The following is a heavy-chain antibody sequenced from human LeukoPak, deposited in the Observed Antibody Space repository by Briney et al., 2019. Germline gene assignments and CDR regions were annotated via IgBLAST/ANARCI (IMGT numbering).Heavy chain of an antibody. D-gene: IGHD3-16*01. CDR3: AKDYAVGSIDY. Sequence: GGSLSLSCPAPGFTFSSYTMNWVRQAPGKGLEWVSSISSISSYIYYADSVKGRFTISRDNAKNSLYLQMNSLRADDTAVYYCAKDYAVGSIDYWGQGTLVTVSS. CDR1: GFTFSSYT. J-gene: IGHJ4*02. V-gene: IGHV3-21*01. CDR2: ISSISSYI.